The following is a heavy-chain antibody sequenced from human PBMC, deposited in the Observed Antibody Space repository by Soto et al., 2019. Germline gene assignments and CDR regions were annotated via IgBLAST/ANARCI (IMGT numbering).Heavy chain of an antibody. CDR2: IRSKAYGGTT. Sequence: GGSLRLSCTASGFTFGDYAMSWFRQAPGKGLEWVGFIRSKAYGGTTEYAASVKGRLTISRDDSKSIAYLQMNSLKTEDTAGYYCTREPGYSSGWALVGWFDPWGQGTLVTVSS. CDR3: TREPGYSSGWALVGWFDP. V-gene: IGHV3-49*03. D-gene: IGHD6-19*01. J-gene: IGHJ5*02. CDR1: GFTFGDYA.